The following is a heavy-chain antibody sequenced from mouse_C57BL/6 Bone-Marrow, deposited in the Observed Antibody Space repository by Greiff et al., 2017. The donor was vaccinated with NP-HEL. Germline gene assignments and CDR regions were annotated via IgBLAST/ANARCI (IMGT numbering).Heavy chain of an antibody. D-gene: IGHD2-3*01. CDR2: ISNGGGST. Sequence: EVQRVESGGGLVQPGGSLKLSCAASGFTFSDYYMYWVRQTPEKRLEWVAYISNGGGSTYYPDTVKGRFTISRDNAKNTLYLQMSRLKSEDTAMYYCARWLLRGDAMDYWGQGTSVTVSS. CDR1: GFTFSDYY. CDR3: ARWLLRGDAMDY. J-gene: IGHJ4*01. V-gene: IGHV5-12*01.